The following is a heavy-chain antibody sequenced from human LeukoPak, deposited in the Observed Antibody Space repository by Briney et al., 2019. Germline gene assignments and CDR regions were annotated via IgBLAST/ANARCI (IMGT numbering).Heavy chain of an antibody. J-gene: IGHJ3*02. CDR1: GYTFTGYY. CDR2: INPNSGGT. Sequence: ASVKVSCKASGYTFTGYYMHWVRQAPGQGLEWMGWINPNSGGTNYAQKFQGRVTMTRDTSISTAYMELSRLRSDDTAVYYCAGPLEMAAHHDAFDIWGQGTMVTVSS. CDR3: AGPLEMAAHHDAFDI. D-gene: IGHD5-24*01. V-gene: IGHV1-2*02.